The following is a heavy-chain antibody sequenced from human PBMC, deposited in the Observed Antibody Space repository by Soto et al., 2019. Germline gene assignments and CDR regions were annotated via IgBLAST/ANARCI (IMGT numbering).Heavy chain of an antibody. CDR2: IIPIFGTA. J-gene: IGHJ6*02. V-gene: IGHV1-69*13. CDR1: GGTFSSYA. D-gene: IGHD4-17*01. CDR3: ARAPTYGDYYYYGMDV. Sequence: ASVKVSCKASGGTFSSYAISWVRQAPGQGLEWMGGIIPIFGTANYAQKFQGRVTITADESTSTAYMELSSLRSEDTAVYYCARAPTYGDYYYYGMDVWGQVTMDPVSS.